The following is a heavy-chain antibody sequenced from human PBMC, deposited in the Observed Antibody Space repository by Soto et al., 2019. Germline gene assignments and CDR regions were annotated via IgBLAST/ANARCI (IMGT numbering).Heavy chain of an antibody. CDR2: IFHDGTA. CDR1: GVSISSGNW. J-gene: IGHJ4*02. V-gene: IGHV4-4*02. D-gene: IGHD3-16*01. CDR3: ARLVYDTRLDYLYFDF. Sequence: SETLSLTCTVSGVSISSGNWWTWVRQSPRKGLEYIGEIFHDGTANYFPSFERRVAMSVDKSRNQFSLKLTSVTAADAAIYYCARLVYDTRLDYLYFDFWGQGAQVTVS.